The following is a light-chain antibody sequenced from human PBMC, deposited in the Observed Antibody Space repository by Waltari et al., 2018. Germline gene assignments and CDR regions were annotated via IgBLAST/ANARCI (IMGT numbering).Light chain of an antibody. CDR3: QQYNRWPPIT. CDR1: QSVYSN. CDR2: DAS. J-gene: IGKJ5*01. V-gene: IGKV3D-15*01. Sequence: EIVMTQSPATLSVSPGERATLFCRASQSVYSNLAWYQQKPGQAPRLLIYDASTRATGIPARFTGSGSGTEFTLTISSLQSEDSAVYSCQQYNRWPPITFGQGTRLEIK.